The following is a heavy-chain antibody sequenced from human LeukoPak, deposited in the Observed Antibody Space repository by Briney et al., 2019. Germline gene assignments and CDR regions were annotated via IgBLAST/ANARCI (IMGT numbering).Heavy chain of an antibody. CDR3: ARGPPCREYCSLEFYFDY. V-gene: IGHV3-7*05. CDR2: IKQDGSEK. J-gene: IGHJ4*02. Sequence: GGSLRLSCAASGVTFSSYGMSWVRQAPGKGLEWVANIKQDGSEKYYVDSVKGRFTISRDNAKNSLSLQMNSLRAEDTAVYYCARGPPCREYCSLEFYFDYWGQGTLVTVSS. CDR1: GVTFSSYG. D-gene: IGHD2/OR15-2a*01.